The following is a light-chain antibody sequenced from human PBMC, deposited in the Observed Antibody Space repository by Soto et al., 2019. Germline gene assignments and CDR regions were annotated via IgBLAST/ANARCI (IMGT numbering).Light chain of an antibody. CDR2: GAS. J-gene: IGKJ1*01. CDR3: QQYGSSHSWT. CDR1: QSVSSSY. Sequence: EIVLTQSPGTLSLSPGERATLSCRASQSVSSSYLAWYQQKPGQAPRLLIYGASSRATGIPDRFSGSGSGTDFTLTISRLEPEDFAVYYCQQYGSSHSWTVGQGTKVEIK. V-gene: IGKV3-20*01.